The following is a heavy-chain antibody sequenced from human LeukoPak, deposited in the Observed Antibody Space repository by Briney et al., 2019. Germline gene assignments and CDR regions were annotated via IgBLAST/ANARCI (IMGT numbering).Heavy chain of an antibody. J-gene: IGHJ4*02. CDR2: ISNNGDST. V-gene: IGHV3-64*01. D-gene: IGHD1-26*01. Sequence: GGSLRLSCAASGFTFSSYAMHWVRQAPGKGLECVSGISNNGDSTYYANSVKGRFTISRDNSKNTLYLQMGSLRTEDMAVYYCARGVGAYDYWGQGTLVTVSS. CDR3: ARGVGAYDY. CDR1: GFTFSSYA.